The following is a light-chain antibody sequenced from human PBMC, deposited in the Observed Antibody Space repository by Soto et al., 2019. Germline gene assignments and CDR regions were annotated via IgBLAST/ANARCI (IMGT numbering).Light chain of an antibody. CDR3: QQYNSYS. CDR2: DAS. Sequence: DIQMTQSPSTLSACVGDRVTITCRASQSISSWLAWYQQKPGKAPKLLIYDASSLESGVPSRFSGSGSGTEFTLTISSLQPDDFATYYCQQYNSYSFGGGTKVEIK. J-gene: IGKJ4*01. V-gene: IGKV1-5*01. CDR1: QSISSW.